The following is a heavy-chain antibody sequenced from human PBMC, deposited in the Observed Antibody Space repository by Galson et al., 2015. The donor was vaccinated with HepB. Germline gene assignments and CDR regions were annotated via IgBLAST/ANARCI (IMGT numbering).Heavy chain of an antibody. CDR3: ARGYLKVRSAVAPSGFDY. V-gene: IGHV4-34*01. CDR2: INHSGST. D-gene: IGHD6-19*01. J-gene: IGHJ4*02. CDR1: GGSFSGYY. Sequence: SETLSLTCAVYGGSFSGYYWSWIRQPPGKGLEWIGEINHSGSTNYNPSLKSRVTISVDTSKNQFSLKLSSVTAADTAVYYCARGYLKVRSAVAPSGFDYWGQGTLVTVSS.